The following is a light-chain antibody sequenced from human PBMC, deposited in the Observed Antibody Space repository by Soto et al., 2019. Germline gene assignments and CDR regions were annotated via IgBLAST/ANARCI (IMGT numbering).Light chain of an antibody. CDR3: QQSYNTLA. CDR2: AAS. V-gene: IGKV1-39*01. Sequence: DIQMTQSPSSLSASVGDRVTITCRASQTISRYLNWYQQKPGKAPKLLIFAASSLQSGVPSRFSGSGSGTEFTLVISSLQPEDFATYYCQQSYNTLAFGPGTKVDIK. CDR1: QTISRY. J-gene: IGKJ3*01.